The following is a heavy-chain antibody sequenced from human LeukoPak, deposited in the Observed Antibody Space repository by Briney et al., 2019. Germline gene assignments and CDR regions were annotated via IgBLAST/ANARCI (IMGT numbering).Heavy chain of an antibody. CDR1: EFSLSSSGVG. V-gene: IGHV4-30-2*01. CDR2: IYHSGST. CDR3: ASCSIWSGYYLDY. D-gene: IGHD3-3*01. Sequence: LVKPTQTLTLTCIFSEFSLSSSGVGVGWIRQPPGKGLEWIGYIYHSGSTYYNPSLKSRVTISVDRSKNQFSLKLSSVTAADTAVYYCASCSIWSGYYLDYWGQGSLVTVSS. J-gene: IGHJ4*02.